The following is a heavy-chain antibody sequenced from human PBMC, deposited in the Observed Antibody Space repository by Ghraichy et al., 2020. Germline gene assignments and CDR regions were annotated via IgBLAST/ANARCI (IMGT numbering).Heavy chain of an antibody. CDR1: GFTFSSYW. CDR2: INSDGSST. V-gene: IGHV3-74*01. J-gene: IGHJ6*02. CDR3: ARVSIAAAGINYYYYYGMDV. Sequence: GGSLRLSCAASGFTFSSYWMHWVRQAPGKGLVWVSRINSDGSSTSYADSVKGRFTISRDNAKNTLYLQMNSLRAEDTAVYYCARVSIAAAGINYYYYYGMDVWGQGTTVTVSS. D-gene: IGHD6-13*01.